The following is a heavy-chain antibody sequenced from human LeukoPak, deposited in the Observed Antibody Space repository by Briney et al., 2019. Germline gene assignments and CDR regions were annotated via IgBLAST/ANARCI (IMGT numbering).Heavy chain of an antibody. V-gene: IGHV4-4*07. CDR2: IYASGST. CDR3: ARAMASAGQYYFDF. Sequence: SETLSLTCTVSGGSISSYYWSWIRQPAGEGLEWIGRIYASGSTKYNPSLKSRVTMSVDTSKNQFSLKLSSVTAADTALYYCARAMASAGQYYFDFWGQGTLVTVSS. D-gene: IGHD6-13*01. CDR1: GGSISSYY. J-gene: IGHJ4*02.